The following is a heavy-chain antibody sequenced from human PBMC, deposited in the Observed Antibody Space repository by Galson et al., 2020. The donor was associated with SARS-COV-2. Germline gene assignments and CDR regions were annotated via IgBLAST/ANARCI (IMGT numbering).Heavy chain of an antibody. D-gene: IGHD2-21*02. J-gene: IGHJ4*02. CDR1: GFTFSSYG. CDR2: ISYDGSNK. V-gene: IGHV3-30*18. CDR3: AKAPEIVVVTATHPSDY. Sequence: GGSLRLSCPPPGFTFSSYGMHWVRQAPGKGLEWVAVISYDGSNKYYADSVKGRFTISRDNSKNTLYLQMNSLRAEDTAVYYCAKAPEIVVVTATHPSDYWGQGTLVTVSS.